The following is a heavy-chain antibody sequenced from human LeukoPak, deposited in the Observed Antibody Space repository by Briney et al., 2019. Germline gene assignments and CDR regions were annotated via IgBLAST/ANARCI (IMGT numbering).Heavy chain of an antibody. V-gene: IGHV4-59*01. CDR1: GGSISGYY. CDR2: MYSSGNS. D-gene: IGHD3-22*01. CDR3: ARVKAYYDSSGYFLAYYFDY. Sequence: KPSETLSLTCTVSGGSISGYYWSWIRQTPGKGLEWIGYMYSSGNSNYNPSLKSRVTISVDTSKNQFSLKLSSVTAADTAVYYCARVKAYYDSSGYFLAYYFDYWGQGTLVTVSS. J-gene: IGHJ4*02.